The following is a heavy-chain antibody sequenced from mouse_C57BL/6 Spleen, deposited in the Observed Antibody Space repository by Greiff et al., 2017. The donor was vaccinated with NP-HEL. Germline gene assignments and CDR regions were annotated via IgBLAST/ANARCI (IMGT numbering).Heavy chain of an antibody. D-gene: IGHD1-1*01. V-gene: IGHV1-59*01. J-gene: IGHJ2*01. CDR3: ARDGSSFYYFDY. CDR2: IDPSDSYT. Sequence: QVQLQQSGAELVRPGTSVKLSCKASGYTFTSYWMHWVKQRPGQGLEWIGVIDPSDSYTNYNQKFKGKATLTVDTSSSTAYMQLSSLTSEDSAVYYCARDGSSFYYFDYWGQGTTLTVSS. CDR1: GYTFTSYW.